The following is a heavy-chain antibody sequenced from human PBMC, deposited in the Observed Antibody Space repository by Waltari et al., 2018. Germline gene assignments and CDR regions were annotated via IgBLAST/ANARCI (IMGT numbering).Heavy chain of an antibody. Sequence: QVQLVQSGAEVKKPGSSVKVSCKASGGTFSSYAISWVRQAPGQGLGWMGGIIPIFGTANYAQKFQGRVTITADESTSTAYMELSSLRSEDTAVYYCARDRGLRFLEWLSTSDWFDPWGQGTLVTVSS. V-gene: IGHV1-69*01. CDR3: ARDRGLRFLEWLSTSDWFDP. CDR2: IIPIFGTA. J-gene: IGHJ5*02. D-gene: IGHD3-3*01. CDR1: GGTFSSYA.